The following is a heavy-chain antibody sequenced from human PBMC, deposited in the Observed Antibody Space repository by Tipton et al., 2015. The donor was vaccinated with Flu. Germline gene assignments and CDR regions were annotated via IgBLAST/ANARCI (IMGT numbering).Heavy chain of an antibody. CDR1: AFTFSDHY. D-gene: IGHD6-13*01. Sequence: QVQLVQSGGGLVKPGGSLRLSCAAPAFTFSDHYMSWIRQAPGKGLEWISYITATGAGVSYADSVKGRFTISRDNAKDSVYLQMNSLRAEDTAVYYCARAHWGSSWSYYFDFWGPGTLVTVSS. V-gene: IGHV3-11*01. CDR2: ITATGAGV. J-gene: IGHJ4*02. CDR3: ARAHWGSSWSYYFDF.